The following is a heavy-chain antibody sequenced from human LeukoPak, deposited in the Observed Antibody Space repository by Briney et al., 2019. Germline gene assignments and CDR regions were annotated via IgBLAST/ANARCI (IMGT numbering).Heavy chain of an antibody. V-gene: IGHV3-74*01. CDR2: IVSDGSGT. Sequence: GGSLRLSCAASGFTFSSYWMVWVRQSPEKGLLWVSHIVSDGSGTSYADSVKGRYTISRDNAKDTLYLQMDSLRTEDTAVYYCARGAYNSSPDYWGQGALVTVSS. CDR1: GFTFSSYW. CDR3: ARGAYNSSPDY. D-gene: IGHD6-6*01. J-gene: IGHJ4*02.